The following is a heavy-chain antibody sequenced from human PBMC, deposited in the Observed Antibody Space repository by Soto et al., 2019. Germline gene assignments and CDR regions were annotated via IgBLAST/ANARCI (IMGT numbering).Heavy chain of an antibody. Sequence: PSETLSLTCTVSGGSISSSSYYWGWIRQPPGKGLEWIGSIYYSGSTYYNPSLKSRVTISVDTSKNQFSLKLSSVTAADTAVYYCARQATNRNVDIVATIEPGAFDIWGQGTMVTVSS. D-gene: IGHD5-12*01. V-gene: IGHV4-39*01. CDR1: GGSISSSSYY. CDR3: ARQATNRNVDIVATIEPGAFDI. CDR2: IYYSGST. J-gene: IGHJ3*02.